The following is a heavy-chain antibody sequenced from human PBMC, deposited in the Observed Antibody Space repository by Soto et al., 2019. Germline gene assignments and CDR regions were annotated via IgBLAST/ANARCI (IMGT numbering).Heavy chain of an antibody. Sequence: ASVKVSCKASGYTFTSYAMHWVRQAPGQRLEWMGGINPDNGNTKYAQKFQGCVTMTRDTSISTAYMELSRLRSDDTAVYYCARGFNSVYYFDYWGQGTLVTVSS. J-gene: IGHJ4*02. CDR2: INPDNGNT. CDR3: ARGFNSVYYFDY. CDR1: GYTFTSYA. D-gene: IGHD1-20*01. V-gene: IGHV1-3*01.